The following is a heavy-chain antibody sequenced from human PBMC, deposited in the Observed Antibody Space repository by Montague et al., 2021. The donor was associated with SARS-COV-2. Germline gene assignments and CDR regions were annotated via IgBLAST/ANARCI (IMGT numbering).Heavy chain of an antibody. D-gene: IGHD3-3*01. CDR1: GTSIRSGGYY. Sequence: TLSLTCTVSGTSIRSGGYYWTWIRKHPGKGLEWIGYIFLTGRAYYNSSLETRVNISVDTSNNLCSLRLSSVTAADTAMYFCARVRLFYYLDYWGQGTLVTVSS. CDR2: IFLTGRA. V-gene: IGHV4-31*03. CDR3: ARVRLFYYLDY. J-gene: IGHJ4*02.